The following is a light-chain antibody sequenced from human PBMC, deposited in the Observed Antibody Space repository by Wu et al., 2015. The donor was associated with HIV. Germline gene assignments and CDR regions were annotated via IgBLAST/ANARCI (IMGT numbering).Light chain of an antibody. CDR1: QGIRND. V-gene: IGKV1-6*01. CDR3: LQDYSYPRIT. Sequence: GDRVTITCRASQGIRNDLGWYQQKPGKAPKLLIYAASSLQSGVPPRFSGSGSGTDFTLTISGLQAEDFATYYCLQDYSYPRITFGQGTRLEIK. J-gene: IGKJ5*01. CDR2: AAS.